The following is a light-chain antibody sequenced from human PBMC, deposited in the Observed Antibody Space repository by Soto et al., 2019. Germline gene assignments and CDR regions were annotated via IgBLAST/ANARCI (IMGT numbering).Light chain of an antibody. CDR2: WAS. Sequence: DTVMTQSPDSLAVSLGERATINCKSSQSVLYSSNNKNYLAWYQQKPGQPPKLLIYWASTRESGVPDRFSGSGFGTDFTLTISSLQAEDVSVYYCQQYYSTPPTFGGWTKMEIK. CDR3: QQYYSTPPT. J-gene: IGKJ4*01. CDR1: QSVLYSSNNKNY. V-gene: IGKV4-1*01.